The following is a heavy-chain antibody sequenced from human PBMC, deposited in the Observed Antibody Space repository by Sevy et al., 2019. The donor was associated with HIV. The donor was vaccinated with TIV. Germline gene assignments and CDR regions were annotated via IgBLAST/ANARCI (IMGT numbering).Heavy chain of an antibody. J-gene: IGHJ4*02. CDR1: GYTFTSDY. D-gene: IGHD3-9*01. Sequence: ASVKVSCKASGYTFTSDYMHWVRQAPGQGLEWMEIINPSTGSTSYAQKFQGRVTMTRDTSTSTVYMELSSLRSEDTAVYYCARDSDNYDILTGYYPCDYWGQGTLVTVSS. CDR2: INPSTGST. V-gene: IGHV1-46*01. CDR3: ARDSDNYDILTGYYPCDY.